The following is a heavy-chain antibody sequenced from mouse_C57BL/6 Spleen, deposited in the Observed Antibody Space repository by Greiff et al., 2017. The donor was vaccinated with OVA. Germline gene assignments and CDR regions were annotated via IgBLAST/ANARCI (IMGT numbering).Heavy chain of an antibody. CDR2: INPGSGGT. Sequence: QVQLQQSGAELVRPGTSVKVSCKASGYAFTNYLIEWVKQRPGQGLEWIGVINPGSGGTNYNEKFKGKATLTADKSSSTAYMQLSSLTSDDSAVYFCASSGYFDYWGQGTTLTVSS. V-gene: IGHV1-54*01. CDR1: GYAFTNYL. CDR3: ASSGYFDY. J-gene: IGHJ2*01. D-gene: IGHD3-2*02.